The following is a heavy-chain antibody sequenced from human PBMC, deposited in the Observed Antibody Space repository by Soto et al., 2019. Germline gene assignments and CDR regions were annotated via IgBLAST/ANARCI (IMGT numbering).Heavy chain of an antibody. CDR1: GFTFSSYE. Sequence: GGSLRLSCAASGFTFSSYEMNWVRQAPGKGLEWVSYISSSGSTIYYADSVKGRFTISRDNAKNSLYLQMNSLRAEDTAVYYCARDQGDYYYDSSGYPYWGQGTLVTVSS. V-gene: IGHV3-48*03. D-gene: IGHD3-22*01. CDR3: ARDQGDYYYDSSGYPY. J-gene: IGHJ4*02. CDR2: ISSSGSTI.